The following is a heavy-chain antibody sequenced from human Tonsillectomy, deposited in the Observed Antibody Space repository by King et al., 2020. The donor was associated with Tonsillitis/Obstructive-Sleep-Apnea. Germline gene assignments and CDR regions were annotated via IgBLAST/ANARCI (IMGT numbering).Heavy chain of an antibody. CDR1: GGTFSSYA. D-gene: IGHD3-10*01. V-gene: IGHV1-69*01. CDR2: IIPIFGTA. J-gene: IGHJ4*02. CDR3: ARGYYYGSGSYLYYFDY. Sequence: QLVQSGAEVKKPGSSVKVSCKASGGTFSSYAISWVRQAPGQGLEWMGGIIPIFGTANYAQKFQGRVTITADESTSTAYMELSSLRYEDTAVYYCARGYYYGSGSYLYYFDYWGQGTLVTVSS.